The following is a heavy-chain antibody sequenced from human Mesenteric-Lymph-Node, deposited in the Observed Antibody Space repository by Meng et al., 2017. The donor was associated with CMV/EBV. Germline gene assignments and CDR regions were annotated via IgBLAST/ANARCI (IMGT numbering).Heavy chain of an antibody. CDR2: IYWDDDK. J-gene: IGHJ4*02. V-gene: IGHV2-5*02. CDR3: AHSSGIAAAGPFYFDY. D-gene: IGHD6-13*01. CDR1: GFSLSTSGVG. Sequence: QITLKESGPTLVKPTHTLTRTCTFAGFSLSTSGVGVGWIRQPPGNALEWLALIYWDDDKRYSPSLKSRLTITKDTSKNQVVLTMTNMDPVDTATYYCAHSSGIAAAGPFYFDYWGQGTLVTVSS.